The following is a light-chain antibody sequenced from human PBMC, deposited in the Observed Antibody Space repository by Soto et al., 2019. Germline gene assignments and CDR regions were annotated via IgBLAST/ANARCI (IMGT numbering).Light chain of an antibody. V-gene: IGKV3-15*01. J-gene: IGKJ5*01. Sequence: EIVMTQSPATLSVSPGERATLFCRASQSVSRNLAWHQQKPGQAPRLLIYGVSTRATGVPARFSGSGSGTEFTLTISRLQSEDVAVYYCQQRSNWSITFGQGTRLEIK. CDR3: QQRSNWSIT. CDR2: GVS. CDR1: QSVSRN.